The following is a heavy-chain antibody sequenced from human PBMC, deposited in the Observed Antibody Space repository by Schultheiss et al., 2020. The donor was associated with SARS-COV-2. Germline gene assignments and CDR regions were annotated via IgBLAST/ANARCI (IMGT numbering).Heavy chain of an antibody. V-gene: IGHV3-30*18. CDR3: AKVITREDSTPDAFDI. CDR2: ISYDGSNK. J-gene: IGHJ3*02. CDR1: GFTFSSYG. D-gene: IGHD2-2*01. Sequence: GASLKISCAASGFTFSSYGMHWVRQAPGKGLEWVAVISYDGSNKYYADSVKGRFTISRDNSKNTLYLQMNSLRAEDTAVYYCAKVITREDSTPDAFDIWGQGTMVTVSS.